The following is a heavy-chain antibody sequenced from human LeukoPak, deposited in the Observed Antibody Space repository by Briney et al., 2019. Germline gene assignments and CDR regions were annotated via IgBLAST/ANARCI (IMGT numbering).Heavy chain of an antibody. J-gene: IGHJ4*02. CDR1: GFTVSNNY. Sequence: GGSLRLSCAASGFTVSNNYMSWVRQAPGKGLEWVSVIFSGGGTYYADSVKGRFTISRDNSKNTLYLQMNSLRAVDTAVYYCARGIYSSGWKFECWGQGTLVSVSS. V-gene: IGHV3-66*01. CDR3: ARGIYSSGWKFEC. CDR2: IFSGGGT. D-gene: IGHD6-19*01.